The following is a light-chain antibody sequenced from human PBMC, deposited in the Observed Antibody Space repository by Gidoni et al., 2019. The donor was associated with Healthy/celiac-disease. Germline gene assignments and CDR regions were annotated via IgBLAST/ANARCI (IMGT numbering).Light chain of an antibody. CDR2: RDS. CDR1: NMGSKN. V-gene: IGLV3-9*01. CDR3: QVWDSSTVV. J-gene: IGLJ2*01. Sequence: SYELTQPLSVSVALGQTARITCGGNNMGSKNVHWYQQKPGQAPVLVIYRDSNRPPGIPERFSGSNSGHTATLTISRAQAGDEADYYCQVWDSSTVVFGGGTKLTVL.